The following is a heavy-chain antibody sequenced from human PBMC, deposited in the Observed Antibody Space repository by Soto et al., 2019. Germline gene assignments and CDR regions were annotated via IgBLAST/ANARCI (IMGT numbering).Heavy chain of an antibody. D-gene: IGHD3-22*01. Sequence: GGSLRLSCAASGFTFSGYAMTWVRQAPGKGLEWVSSITGSGTSTYYADSVKGQFTISRDNSKNTLYLQMNSLRAEDTAVYYCARVRVRTMITPDAFDIWGQGTMVTVS. CDR3: ARVRVRTMITPDAFDI. V-gene: IGHV3-23*01. CDR2: ITGSGTST. CDR1: GFTFSGYA. J-gene: IGHJ3*02.